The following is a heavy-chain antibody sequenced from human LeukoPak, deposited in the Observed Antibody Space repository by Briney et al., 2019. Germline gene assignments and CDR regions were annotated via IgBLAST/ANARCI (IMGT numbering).Heavy chain of an antibody. D-gene: IGHD2-2*01. J-gene: IGHJ4*02. CDR1: GGPFSGYY. Sequence: KPSETLSLTCAVYGGPFSGYYWSWIRQPPGKGLEWIGEINHSGSTNYNPSLKSRVTISVDTSKNQFSLKLSSVTAADTAVYYCARRSTVPAANFDYWGQGTLVTVSS. V-gene: IGHV4-34*01. CDR3: ARRSTVPAANFDY. CDR2: INHSGST.